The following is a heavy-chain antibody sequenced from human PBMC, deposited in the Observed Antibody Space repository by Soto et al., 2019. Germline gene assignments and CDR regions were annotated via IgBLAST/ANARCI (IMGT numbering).Heavy chain of an antibody. D-gene: IGHD6-13*01. CDR1: GFTFSSYA. J-gene: IGHJ6*03. CDR3: AKDLLNIGYSNKIHPYYYYMDV. V-gene: IGHV3-23*01. CDR2: ISGSGGST. Sequence: GGSLRLSCAASGFTFSSYAMSWVRQAPGKGLEWVSAISGSGGSTYYADSVKGRFTISRDNSKNTLYLQMNSLRAEDTAVYYCAKDLLNIGYSNKIHPYYYYMDVWGKGTTVTVSS.